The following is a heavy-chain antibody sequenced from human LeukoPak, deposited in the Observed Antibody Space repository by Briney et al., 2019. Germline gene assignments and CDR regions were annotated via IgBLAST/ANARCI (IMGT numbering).Heavy chain of an antibody. D-gene: IGHD3-9*01. V-gene: IGHV4-61*08. J-gene: IGHJ6*02. CDR2: IYYSGST. CDR1: GDSISSGDYY. CDR3: ARGSGYYDILTGPDDYYGMDV. Sequence: SQTLSLTCTFSGDSISSGDYYWSSIRQPPGKGLEWIGYIYYSGSTNSNPSLKSRVTISVDTSKNQFYLKLSSVTAADTAVYYCARGSGYYDILTGPDDYYGMDVWGQGTTVTVSS.